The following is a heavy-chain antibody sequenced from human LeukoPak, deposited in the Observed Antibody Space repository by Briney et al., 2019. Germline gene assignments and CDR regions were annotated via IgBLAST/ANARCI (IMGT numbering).Heavy chain of an antibody. D-gene: IGHD2-2*01. CDR3: ARHPSRYQPNIWWFDP. CDR1: GGTFSSYA. V-gene: IGHV1-69*01. CDR2: IFPICGTA. Sequence: SVKLSCKASGGTFSSYAISWIRQAPGQGLEWMWGIFPICGTANYAQKFLGRVTITADESTSTAYMELSSLRSEDTAVYYCARHPSRYQPNIWWFDPWGQGALVTVSS. J-gene: IGHJ5*02.